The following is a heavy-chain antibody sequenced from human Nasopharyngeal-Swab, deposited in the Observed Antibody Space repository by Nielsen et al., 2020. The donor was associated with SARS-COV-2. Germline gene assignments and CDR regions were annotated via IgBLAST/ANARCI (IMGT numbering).Heavy chain of an antibody. Sequence: SETLSLTCTVSGGSISSSTYYWAWIRQPPGKGLEWIGSIYYGGSTYYNPSLKSRVIISVDTSKNQFSLKLSSVTAADTAVYYCATLSSSWYEYYFDYWGQGTLVTVSS. CDR1: GGSISSSTYY. D-gene: IGHD6-13*01. J-gene: IGHJ4*02. CDR2: IYYGGST. V-gene: IGHV4-39*01. CDR3: ATLSSSWYEYYFDY.